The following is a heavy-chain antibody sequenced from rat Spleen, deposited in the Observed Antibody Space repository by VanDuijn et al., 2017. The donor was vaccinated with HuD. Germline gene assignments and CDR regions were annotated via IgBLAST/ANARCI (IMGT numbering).Heavy chain of an antibody. CDR3: TRSDY. J-gene: IGHJ2*01. CDR1: GFSLSSYG. V-gene: IGHV2-13*01. Sequence: QVQLKESGPGLVQPSQTLSLTCTVSGFSLSSYGVIWVRQPPGKGLEWMGVIWGDGTTNYNSALKSRLSISRDTSKSQVFLKVNSLQTEDTAIYFCTRSDYWGQGVMVTVSS. CDR2: IWGDGTT.